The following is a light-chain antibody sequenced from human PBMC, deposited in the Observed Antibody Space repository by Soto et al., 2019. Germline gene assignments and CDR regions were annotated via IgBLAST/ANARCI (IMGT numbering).Light chain of an antibody. J-gene: IGKJ2*01. CDR2: GAS. Sequence: DIQMTQSPSAMSASVGDRVTITCRASQGISKYLAWFQQSPGKVPKRLIYGASTLQSGDPSRFSGSGSGTDLTLTISSLQPEDFATYYCLQHTNYPYTFGQGTKLEIK. CDR3: LQHTNYPYT. CDR1: QGISKY. V-gene: IGKV1-17*03.